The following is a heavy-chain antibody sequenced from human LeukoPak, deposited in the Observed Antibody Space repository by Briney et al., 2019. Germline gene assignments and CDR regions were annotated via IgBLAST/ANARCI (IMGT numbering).Heavy chain of an antibody. CDR1: GYSFTSFW. D-gene: IGHD2-2*01. CDR3: ARLIGVPAASPWFDP. J-gene: IGHJ5*02. CDR2: IYPGDSDT. V-gene: IGHV5-51*01. Sequence: GESLKISCKGSGYSFTSFWIGWVRQVPGKGLEWMGIIYPGDSDTRYSPSFQGQVTITADKSISTAYLQWSSLKASDTAMYYCARLIGVPAASPWFDPWGQGTLVTVSS.